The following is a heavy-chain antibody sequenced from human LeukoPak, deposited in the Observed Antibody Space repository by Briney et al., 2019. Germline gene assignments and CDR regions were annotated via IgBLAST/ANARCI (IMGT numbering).Heavy chain of an antibody. CDR2: IRYDGSNK. D-gene: IGHD3-22*01. J-gene: IGHJ3*02. V-gene: IGHV3-30*02. Sequence: PGGSLRLSCAASGFTFSSYGVHWVRQAPGKGLEWVAFIRYDGSNKYYADSVKGRFTISRDNSKNTLYLQMNSLRAEDTAVYYCARGGYYHSNGYYDIWGQGTMVTVSS. CDR3: ARGGYYHSNGYYDI. CDR1: GFTFSSYG.